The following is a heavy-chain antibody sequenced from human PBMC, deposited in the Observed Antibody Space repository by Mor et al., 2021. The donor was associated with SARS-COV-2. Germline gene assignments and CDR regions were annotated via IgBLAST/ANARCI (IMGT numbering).Heavy chain of an antibody. D-gene: IGHD3-10*01. V-gene: IGHV3-48*01. CDR1: G. CDR2: IDVVPTTI. CDR3: VRSFHGVLDS. J-gene: IGHJ5*01. Sequence: GINWIRQAPGKGLEWISYIDVVPTTIHYADSVKGRITVSRDNTRDSQYLQFNSLKIEDTAVYYCVRSFHGVLDSWGQGTMVTVSS.